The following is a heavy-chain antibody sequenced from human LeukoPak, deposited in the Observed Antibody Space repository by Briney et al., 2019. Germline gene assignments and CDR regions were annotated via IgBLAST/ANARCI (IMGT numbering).Heavy chain of an antibody. J-gene: IGHJ4*02. CDR3: ARVAYYYDSSGYLVDY. V-gene: IGHV1-18*01. CDR1: GYTFTSYG. CDR2: ISAYNGNT. Sequence: ASVKVSCKASGYTFTSYGIGWVRQAPGQGLEWMGWISAYNGNTNYAQKLQGRVTMTTDTSTSTAYMELRSLRSDDTAVYYCARVAYYYDSSGYLVDYWGQGTLVTVSS. D-gene: IGHD3-22*01.